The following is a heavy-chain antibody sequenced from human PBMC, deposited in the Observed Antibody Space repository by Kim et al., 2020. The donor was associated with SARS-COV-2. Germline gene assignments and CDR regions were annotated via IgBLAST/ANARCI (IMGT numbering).Heavy chain of an antibody. J-gene: IGHJ5*02. CDR1: GFTFSSYW. V-gene: IGHV3-74*01. CDR3: ARSNWFDP. CDR2: IRIDETNT. Sequence: GGSLRLSCVASGFTFSSYWMHWVRQAPGKGLVWVSQIRIDETNTNHADSVKRRFTIARDNAKNTRYLQMNRLRAEDTAVYYCARSNWFDPWGRGTLVTVSS.